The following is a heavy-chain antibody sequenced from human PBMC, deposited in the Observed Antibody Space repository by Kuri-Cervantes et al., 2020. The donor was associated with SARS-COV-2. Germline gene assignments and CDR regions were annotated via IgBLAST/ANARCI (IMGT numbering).Heavy chain of an antibody. CDR1: GFTFSSYA. CDR3: AKAYYDFWSGYYRGGYYFDY. J-gene: IGHJ4*02. V-gene: IGHV3-23*01. CDR2: ISSRGDST. D-gene: IGHD3-3*01. Sequence: ETLSLTCAASGFTFSSYAMGWVRQAPGEGLEWVSSISSRGDSTYYADSVKGRFTISRDNSKNTLYLQMNSLRAEDTAVYYCAKAYYDFWSGYYRGGYYFDYWGQGTLVTVSS.